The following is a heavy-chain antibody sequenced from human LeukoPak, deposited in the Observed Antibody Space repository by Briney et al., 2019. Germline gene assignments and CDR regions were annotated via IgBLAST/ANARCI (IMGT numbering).Heavy chain of an antibody. CDR2: ISWNSGSI. J-gene: IGHJ4*02. CDR1: GFTFGDYA. D-gene: IGHD3-10*01. V-gene: IGHV3-9*01. CDR3: AKDNTYYYGSGSYFGD. Sequence: GGSLRLSCAASGFTFGDYAMHWVRQAPGKGLEWVSGISWNSGSIGYADSVKGRFTISRDNAKNSLYLQMNSLRAEDTALYYCAKDNTYYYGSGSYFGDWGQGTLVTVSS.